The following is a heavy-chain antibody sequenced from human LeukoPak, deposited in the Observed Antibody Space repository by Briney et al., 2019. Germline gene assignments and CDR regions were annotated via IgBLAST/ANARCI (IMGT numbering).Heavy chain of an antibody. Sequence: ASVKVSCKASGYTFTSYGITWVRQAPGQGLEWLGWISAYNGNTNYAQNLQGRVTMTTDTSTSTAYMELRSLRSDDTAVYYCARDGGGNWNDQGRFDYWGQGTLVTVSS. J-gene: IGHJ4*02. CDR2: ISAYNGNT. CDR1: GYTFTSYG. D-gene: IGHD1-1*01. CDR3: ARDGGGNWNDQGRFDY. V-gene: IGHV1-18*01.